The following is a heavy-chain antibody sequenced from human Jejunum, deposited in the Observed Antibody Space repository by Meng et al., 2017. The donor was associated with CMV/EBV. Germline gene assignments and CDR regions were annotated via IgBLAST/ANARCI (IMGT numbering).Heavy chain of an antibody. Sequence: VELGGAGGGVVQPGESLRLSCAAFGFTFSSYAMHWVRQAPGKGLEWVAGTSYDGSNKYYGDSVKGRFTISRDNSKNTLDLQMNSLEDEDTAVYFCARYNTCLDSWGPGTLVTVSS. J-gene: IGHJ5*02. CDR1: GFTFSSYA. CDR2: TSYDGSNK. CDR3: ARYNTCLDS. V-gene: IGHV3-30*04. D-gene: IGHD1-14*01.